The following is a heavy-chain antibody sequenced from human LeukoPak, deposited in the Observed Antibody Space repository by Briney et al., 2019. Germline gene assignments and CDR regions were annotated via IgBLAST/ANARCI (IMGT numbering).Heavy chain of an antibody. CDR3: ARDSPYSSGWSHLDY. V-gene: IGHV1-18*01. J-gene: IGHJ4*02. CDR2: ISGYTGNT. CDR1: GYSFTSYG. D-gene: IGHD6-19*01. Sequence: ASVKVSCKASGYSFTSYGSSWVRQAPGQGLEWMGWISGYTGNTNYPQKLQDRVTMTTDKSTSTAYMELGSLRSDETAVYYCARDSPYSSGWSHLDYWGQGTLVTVSS.